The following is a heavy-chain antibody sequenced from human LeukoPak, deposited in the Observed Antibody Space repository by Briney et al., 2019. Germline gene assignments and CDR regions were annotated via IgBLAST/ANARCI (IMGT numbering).Heavy chain of an antibody. Sequence: GESLKISCKGSGYTFTNYWIGWVRQMPGKGLEWMGIIYPADSDTRYSPSFQGQVTISADKSISTAYLQWSSLKASDTAMYYCARRKYYDYVWGSYRYDAFDIWGQGTMVTVSS. CDR3: ARRKYYDYVWGSYRYDAFDI. J-gene: IGHJ3*02. CDR1: GYTFTNYW. D-gene: IGHD3-16*02. V-gene: IGHV5-51*01. CDR2: IYPADSDT.